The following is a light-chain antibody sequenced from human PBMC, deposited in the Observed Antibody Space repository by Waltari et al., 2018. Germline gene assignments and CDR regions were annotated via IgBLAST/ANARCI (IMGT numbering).Light chain of an antibody. CDR1: QSVGTW. Sequence: DIQMTQSPSTLPASVGDRAHISCRASQSVGTWLAWYQQKPGKAPKLLIYMASSLDSGVPSRFSGSGSGTDFTLTISSLQPDDFATYSCQQYSSFSTFGQGTKV. J-gene: IGKJ2*01. CDR2: MAS. CDR3: QQYSSFST. V-gene: IGKV1-5*03.